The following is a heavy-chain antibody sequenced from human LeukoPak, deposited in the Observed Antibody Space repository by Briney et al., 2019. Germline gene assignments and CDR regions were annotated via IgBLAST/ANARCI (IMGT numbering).Heavy chain of an antibody. D-gene: IGHD3-3*01. Sequence: SVKVSCKASGGTFSSYAISWVRQAPGQGLEWMGGIIPIFGTANYAQKFQGRVTITADESTSTAYMELSSLRSEDTAVYYCASLERRIFGVASRAFDIWGQGTMVTVSS. J-gene: IGHJ3*02. CDR3: ASLERRIFGVASRAFDI. CDR1: GGTFSSYA. CDR2: IIPIFGTA. V-gene: IGHV1-69*13.